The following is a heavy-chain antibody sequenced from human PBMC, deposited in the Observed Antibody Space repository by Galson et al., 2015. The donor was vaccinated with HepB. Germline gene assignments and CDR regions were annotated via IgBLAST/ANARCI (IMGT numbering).Heavy chain of an antibody. CDR3: VTDFSRSSPLYFGY. J-gene: IGHJ4*02. CDR1: GFTFSNAW. V-gene: IGHV3-15*01. D-gene: IGHD6-6*01. CDR2: IKIKSDDGTA. Sequence: SLRLSCAASGFTFSNAWMSWVRQAPGKGLEWVGRIKIKSDDGTADYAAPVKGRFTISRDDSRNTLYLQMSSLRTEDTAVYYCVTDFSRSSPLYFGYWGPGALVTVSS.